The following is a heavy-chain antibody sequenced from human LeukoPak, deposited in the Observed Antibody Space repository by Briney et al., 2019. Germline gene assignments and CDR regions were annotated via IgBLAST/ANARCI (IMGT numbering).Heavy chain of an antibody. CDR1: GGTFSSYA. Sequence: ASVKVSCKASGGTFSSYAISWVRQAPGQGLEWMGGIIPIFGTANYAQKFQGRVTITADESTSTAYMELSSLRSEDTAVYYCARLYSGSGTFLVPFDYWGQGTLVTVSS. V-gene: IGHV1-69*13. J-gene: IGHJ4*02. D-gene: IGHD3-10*01. CDR3: ARLYSGSGTFLVPFDY. CDR2: IIPIFGTA.